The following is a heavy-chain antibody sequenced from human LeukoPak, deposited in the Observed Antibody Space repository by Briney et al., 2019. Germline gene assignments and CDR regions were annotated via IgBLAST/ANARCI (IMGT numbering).Heavy chain of an antibody. CDR3: ARDCSSTRCFRGGFDP. D-gene: IGHD2-2*01. Sequence: GGSLRLSCAASGFTFSSYWMTWVRQAPGKGLEGVANIKQDGSEKYYMDSVKGRFTVSRDDAKNSLYLQMNSLRGEDTAVYYCARDCSSTRCFRGGFDPWGQGTLVIVSS. CDR1: GFTFSSYW. CDR2: IKQDGSEK. V-gene: IGHV3-7*01. J-gene: IGHJ5*02.